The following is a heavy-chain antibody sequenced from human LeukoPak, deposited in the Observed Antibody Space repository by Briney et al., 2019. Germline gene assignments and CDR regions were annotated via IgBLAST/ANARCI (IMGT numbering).Heavy chain of an antibody. J-gene: IGHJ6*03. D-gene: IGHD2-8*01. Sequence: PSETLSLTCTVSGGSISSYYWSWIRQPPGKGLEWIGYIYYSGSTNYNPSLKSRVTISVDTSKNQFSLKLSSVTAADTAMYYCARGLNGPIYYYYYMDVWGKGTTVTISS. CDR2: IYYSGST. CDR1: GGSISSYY. V-gene: IGHV4-59*01. CDR3: ARGLNGPIYYYYYMDV.